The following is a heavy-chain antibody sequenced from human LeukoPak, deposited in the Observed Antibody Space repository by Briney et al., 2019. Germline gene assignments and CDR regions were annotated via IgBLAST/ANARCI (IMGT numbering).Heavy chain of an antibody. V-gene: IGHV3-30*18. CDR1: GFTFSSYG. Sequence: GGSLRLSCAASGFTFSSYGMHWVRQAPGKGLEWVAVISYDGSNKYYADSVKGRFTISRDNSKNTLYLQMSSLRAEDTAVYYCAKGLRITFDYWGQGTLVTVSS. J-gene: IGHJ4*02. CDR3: AKGLRITFDY. CDR2: ISYDGSNK. D-gene: IGHD1-20*01.